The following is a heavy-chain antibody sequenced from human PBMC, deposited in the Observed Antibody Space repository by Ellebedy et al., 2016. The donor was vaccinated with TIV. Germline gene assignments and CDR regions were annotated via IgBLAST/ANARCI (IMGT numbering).Heavy chain of an antibody. D-gene: IGHD3-22*01. J-gene: IGHJ4*02. CDR2: IIPIFGTA. Sequence: SVKVSXKASGGTFSSYAISWVRQAPGQGLEWMGGIIPIFGTANYAQKFQGRVTITADESTSTAYMELSRLRSDDTAVYYCARGDSSGYRDLDYWGQGTLVTVSS. CDR1: GGTFSSYA. CDR3: ARGDSSGYRDLDY. V-gene: IGHV1-69*13.